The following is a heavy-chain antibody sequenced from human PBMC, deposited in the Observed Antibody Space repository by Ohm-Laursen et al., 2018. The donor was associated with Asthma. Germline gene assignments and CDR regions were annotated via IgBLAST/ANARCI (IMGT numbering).Heavy chain of an antibody. Sequence: GTLSLTCTVSGGSISSYYWSWIRQPPGKGLEWIGYIYYSGSTNYNPSLKSRVTISVDTSKNQFSLKLSSVTAADTAVYYCARVGVAAAGTLDYYYGMDVWGQGTTVTVSS. D-gene: IGHD6-13*01. V-gene: IGHV4-59*01. CDR3: ARVGVAAAGTLDYYYGMDV. CDR2: IYYSGST. J-gene: IGHJ6*02. CDR1: GGSISSYY.